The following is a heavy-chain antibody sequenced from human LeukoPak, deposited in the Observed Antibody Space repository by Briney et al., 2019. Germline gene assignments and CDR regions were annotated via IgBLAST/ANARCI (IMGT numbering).Heavy chain of an antibody. J-gene: IGHJ4*02. CDR2: ISSSGSTI. CDR1: GFTVSNYK. Sequence: GGSLRLSCVGSGFTVSNYKMNWVHQAPGKGLEWVSYISSSGSTIYYADSVKGRFTISRDNAKNSLYLQMNSLRAEDTAVYYCARLLWFGNWGQGTLVTVSS. V-gene: IGHV3-48*03. CDR3: ARLLWFGN. D-gene: IGHD3-10*01.